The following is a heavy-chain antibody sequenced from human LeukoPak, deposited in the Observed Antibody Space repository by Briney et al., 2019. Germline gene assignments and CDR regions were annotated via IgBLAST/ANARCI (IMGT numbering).Heavy chain of an antibody. CDR3: ARDGDYVGVSHY. CDR2: ISSSSSYI. D-gene: IGHD4-17*01. J-gene: IGHJ4*02. Sequence: GGSLRLSCAASGFTFSSYSMNWVRQAPGKGLEGVSSISSSSSYIYYADSVKGRFTISRDNAKNSLYLQMNSLRSDDTAVYYCARDGDYVGVSHYWGQGTLVTVSS. V-gene: IGHV3-21*04. CDR1: GFTFSSYS.